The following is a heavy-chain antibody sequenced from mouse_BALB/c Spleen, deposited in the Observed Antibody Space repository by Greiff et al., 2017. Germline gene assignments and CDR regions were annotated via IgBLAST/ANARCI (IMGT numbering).Heavy chain of an antibody. CDR1: GFTFSSFG. D-gene: IGHD2-4*01. Sequence: EVKLMESGGGLVQPGGYRKLSCAASGFTFSSFGMHWVRQAPEKGLEWVAYISSGSSTIYYADTVKGRFTISRDNPKNTLFLQMTSLRSEDTAMYYCARGNDYDGLYYAMDYWGQGTSVTVSS. J-gene: IGHJ4*01. CDR3: ARGNDYDGLYYAMDY. CDR2: ISSGSSTI. V-gene: IGHV5-17*02.